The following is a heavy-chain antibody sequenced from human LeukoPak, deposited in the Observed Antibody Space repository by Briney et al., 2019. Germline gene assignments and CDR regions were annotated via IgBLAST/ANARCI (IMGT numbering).Heavy chain of an antibody. CDR3: ARGHRSSWFDAFDI. CDR1: GFTFSNYA. Sequence: GGSLRLSCAASGFTFSNYAFHWVRQAPGKGLEYVSAINDNGDTTYYADSVKGGFTISRDISKNTLFLQMGSLRTEDMAVYYCARGHRSSWFDAFDIWGQGIMVTVSS. D-gene: IGHD6-13*01. V-gene: IGHV3-64*02. J-gene: IGHJ3*02. CDR2: INDNGDTT.